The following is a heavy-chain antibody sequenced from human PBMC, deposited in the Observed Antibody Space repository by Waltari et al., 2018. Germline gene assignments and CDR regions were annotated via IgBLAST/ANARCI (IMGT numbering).Heavy chain of an antibody. CDR2: ISSDGSRK. D-gene: IGHD2-8*02. CDR3: ASCTGGNCYYYGFDV. V-gene: IGHV3-30*03. CDR1: GFTFRSSC. J-gene: IGHJ6*02. Sequence: QVQLVESGGGVVQPGRSLRLSCAASGFTFRSSCMHWVRQTPGRGLGWVAVISSDGSRKSYADSVKGRFSISRDNSKNSLSLEMNSLRPEDTAVYYCASCTGGNCYYYGFDVWGQGTTVTVSS.